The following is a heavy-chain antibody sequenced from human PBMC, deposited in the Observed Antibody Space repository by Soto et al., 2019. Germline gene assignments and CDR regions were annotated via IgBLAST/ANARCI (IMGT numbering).Heavy chain of an antibody. CDR1: GGSISSSNW. V-gene: IGHV4-4*02. J-gene: IGHJ4*02. CDR2: IYHSGST. CDR3: ARDLRTIFGVVRFDY. D-gene: IGHD3-3*01. Sequence: KPSETLSLTCAVSGGSISSSNWWSWVRQPPGKGLEWIGEIYHSGSTNYNPSLKSRVTISVDKSKNQFSLKLSSVTAADTAVYYCARDLRTIFGVVRFDYWGQGTLVTVSS.